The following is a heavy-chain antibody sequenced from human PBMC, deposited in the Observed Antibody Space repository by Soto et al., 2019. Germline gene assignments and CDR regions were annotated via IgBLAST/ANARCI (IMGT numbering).Heavy chain of an antibody. J-gene: IGHJ4*02. CDR2: VYRTGSN. V-gene: IGHV4-34*01. CDR1: GGAFSGYY. D-gene: IGHD6-13*01. CDR3: ARARATIAAAAIFDC. Sequence: PSETLSLTCAVYGGAFSGYYWSWIRGPPGKGQEWIGEVYRTGSNNYNPYLESRVTVSKDKSKNQFSLKLTSVTAADTAVYYCARARATIAAAAIFDCWGQGTLVTVSS.